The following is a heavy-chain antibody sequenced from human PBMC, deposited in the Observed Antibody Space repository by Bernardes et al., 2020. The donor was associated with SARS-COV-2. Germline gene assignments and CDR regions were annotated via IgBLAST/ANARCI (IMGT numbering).Heavy chain of an antibody. J-gene: IGHJ5*02. D-gene: IGHD3-10*01. Sequence: GGSLRLSCASSGFTFSSYSMNWVRQAPGKGLEWVSSISSSSSYIYYADSVKGRFTISRDNAKNSLYLQMNSLRAEDTAVYYCARDLVWESKWFGELFSAWFDPGGQGTLVTVSS. CDR3: ARDLVWESKWFGELFSAWFDP. CDR1: GFTFSSYS. CDR2: ISSSSSYI. V-gene: IGHV3-21*01.